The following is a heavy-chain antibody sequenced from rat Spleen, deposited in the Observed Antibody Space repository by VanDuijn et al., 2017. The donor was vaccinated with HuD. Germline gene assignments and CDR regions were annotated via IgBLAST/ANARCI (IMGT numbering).Heavy chain of an antibody. CDR2: IKAKSNKYAT. D-gene: IGHD1-1*01. CDR1: GFTFSTAW. V-gene: IGHV6-6*01. CDR3: ALIYYYSAPYFDY. J-gene: IGHJ2*01. Sequence: EVQVLESGGGLVQPGNSLKLSCATSGFTFSTAWMYWYRQFPEKRLEWVARIKAKSNKYATDYTESVKGRFTISRDDSKSSIYLQMNNLKEEDTAIYYCALIYYYSAPYFDYWGQGVMVTVSS.